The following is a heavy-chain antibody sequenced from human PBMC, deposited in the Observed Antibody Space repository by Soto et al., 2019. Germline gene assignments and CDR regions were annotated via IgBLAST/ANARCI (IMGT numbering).Heavy chain of an antibody. CDR1: GYTFTSYA. J-gene: IGHJ6*02. CDR2: INAGNGNT. V-gene: IGHV1-3*01. Sequence: QVQPVQSGAEVKKPGASVKVSRKASGYTFTSYAMHWVRQAPGQRLEWMGWINAGNGNTKYSQKFQGRVTITRDTSASTAYMELSSLRSEDTAVYYCARQGDYYYYYGMDVWGQGTTVTVSS. D-gene: IGHD3-16*01. CDR3: ARQGDYYYYYGMDV.